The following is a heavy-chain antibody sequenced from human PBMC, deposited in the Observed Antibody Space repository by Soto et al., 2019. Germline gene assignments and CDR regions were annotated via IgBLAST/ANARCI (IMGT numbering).Heavy chain of an antibody. CDR3: ARDPSTVVTPTFDY. CDR1: GFTFSSYE. J-gene: IGHJ4*02. Sequence: PGGSLRLSCAASGFTFSSYEMNWVRQAPGKGLEWVSYISSSGSTIYYADSVKGRFTISRDNAKNSLYLQMNSLRAEDTAVYYCARDPSTVVTPTFDYWGQGTLVTVSS. D-gene: IGHD4-17*01. V-gene: IGHV3-48*03. CDR2: ISSSGSTI.